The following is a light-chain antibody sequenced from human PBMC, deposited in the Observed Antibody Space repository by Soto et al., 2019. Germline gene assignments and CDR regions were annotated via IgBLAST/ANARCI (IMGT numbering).Light chain of an antibody. J-gene: IGLJ2*01. Sequence: QSALTQPASVSGSPGQSITISCTGTSSDVGGYNYVSWYQHHPGKAPKLMIYDVSNRPSRVSNRFSGSKSGNTASLTISGLQAEDEADYYCSSYTSSRTVVFGGGTKLTVL. CDR3: SSYTSSRTVV. CDR1: SSDVGGYNY. V-gene: IGLV2-14*03. CDR2: DVS.